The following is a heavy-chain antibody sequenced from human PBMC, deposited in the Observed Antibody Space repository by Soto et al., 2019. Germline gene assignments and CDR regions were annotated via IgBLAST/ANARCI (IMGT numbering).Heavy chain of an antibody. CDR3: VRDVGQAARNV. J-gene: IGHJ4*02. CDR1: GDSISSFY. V-gene: IGHV4-59*01. Sequence: QVQLQESGPGLVKPSETLSLTCIVSGDSISSFYWSWIRQPPGKGLEWIGHIYYSGSTNYNPSLKSRVTISVDTSKNQFSLKLTSVTAADTAVYYCVRDVGQAARNVWGQVTLVTVSS. CDR2: IYYSGST. D-gene: IGHD6-25*01.